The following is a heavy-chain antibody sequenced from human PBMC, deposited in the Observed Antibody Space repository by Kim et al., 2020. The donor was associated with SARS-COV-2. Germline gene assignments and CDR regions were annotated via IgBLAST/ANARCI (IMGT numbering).Heavy chain of an antibody. Sequence: GGSLRLSCAASGFTFSSYGMHWVRQAPGKGLEWVAVISYDGSNKYYADSVKGRFTISRDNSKNTLYLQMNSLRAEDTAVYYCAKGGQDFSRSTIFGVARGYYGMDVWGQGTTVTVSS. CDR2: ISYDGSNK. D-gene: IGHD3-3*01. V-gene: IGHV3-30*18. CDR1: GFTFSSYG. CDR3: AKGGQDFSRSTIFGVARGYYGMDV. J-gene: IGHJ6*02.